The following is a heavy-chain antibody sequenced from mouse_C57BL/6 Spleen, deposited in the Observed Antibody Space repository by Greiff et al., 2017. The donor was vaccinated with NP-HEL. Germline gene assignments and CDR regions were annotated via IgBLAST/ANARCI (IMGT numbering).Heavy chain of an antibody. CDR1: GYTFTSYW. D-gene: IGHD2-4*01. CDR3: AIYYDYDEGSRFAY. V-gene: IGHV1-52*01. CDR2: IDPSDSET. Sequence: VQLQQPGAELVRPGSSVKLSCKASGYTFTSYWMHWVKQRPIQGLEWIGNIDPSDSETHYNQKFKDKATLTVDKSSSTAYMQLSSLTSEDSAVYYCAIYYDYDEGSRFAYWGQGTLVTVSA. J-gene: IGHJ3*01.